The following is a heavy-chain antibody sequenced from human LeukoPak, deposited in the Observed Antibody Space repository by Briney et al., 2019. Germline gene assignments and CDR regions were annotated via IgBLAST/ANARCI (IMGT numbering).Heavy chain of an antibody. D-gene: IGHD5-12*01. CDR2: ISSSSSTI. Sequence: GGSLRLSCAASGFTFSSYSMNWVRQAPGKGLEWVSYISSSSSTIYYADSVKGRFTISRDNAKNSLYLQMNSLRAEDTAVYYCAKDFINSGYDYWGQGTLVTVSS. CDR1: GFTFSSYS. CDR3: AKDFINSGYDY. V-gene: IGHV3-48*01. J-gene: IGHJ4*02.